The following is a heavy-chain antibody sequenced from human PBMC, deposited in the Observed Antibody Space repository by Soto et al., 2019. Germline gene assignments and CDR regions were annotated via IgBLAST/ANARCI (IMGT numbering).Heavy chain of an antibody. V-gene: IGHV1-69*01. CDR3: ARRQAVTSNSYYYYGMDV. J-gene: IGHJ6*02. CDR2: IIPIFGTA. Sequence: QVQLVQSGAEVKKPGSSVKVSCKASGGTFSSYAISWVRQAPGQGLEWMGGIIPIFGTANYAQKFQGRVTITADESTSTDYMELSSLRSEDTAVYYCARRQAVTSNSYYYYGMDVWGQGTTVTVSS. D-gene: IGHD4-17*01. CDR1: GGTFSSYA.